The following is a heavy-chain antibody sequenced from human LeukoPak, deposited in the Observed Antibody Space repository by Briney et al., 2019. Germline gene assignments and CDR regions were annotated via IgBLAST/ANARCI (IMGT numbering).Heavy chain of an antibody. J-gene: IGHJ4*02. V-gene: IGHV3-53*01. Sequence: GGSPRLSCVASGFIVSSNYMSWVRQAPGKGLEWVSIIYSGERTYYADSVKGRFIISRDNSKNTLYLHMNSLRAEDTGMYYCARDNSGSIDYWGQGTLVTVSS. CDR3: ARDNSGSIDY. CDR1: GFIVSSNY. D-gene: IGHD1-1*01. CDR2: IYSGERT.